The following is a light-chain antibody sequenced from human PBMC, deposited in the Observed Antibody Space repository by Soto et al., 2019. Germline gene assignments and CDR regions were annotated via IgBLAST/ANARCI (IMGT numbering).Light chain of an antibody. CDR3: QQYGSSLLFT. V-gene: IGKV3-20*01. CDR1: QSVSSSY. Sequence: EIVLTQSPATLSLSPWEGGTLSCRASQSVSSSYLAWYRQKPGQAPRLLIYGASSRATGIPDRFSGSGSGTDFTLTISRLEPEDFAVYYCQQYGSSLLFTFGPGTKVDIK. CDR2: GAS. J-gene: IGKJ3*01.